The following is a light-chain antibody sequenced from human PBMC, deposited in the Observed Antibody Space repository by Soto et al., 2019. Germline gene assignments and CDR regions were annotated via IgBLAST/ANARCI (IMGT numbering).Light chain of an antibody. Sequence: EIVLTQSPGTLSLSPGERATLSCRASQSVDSSFVAWFQQKPGQAPRLLIYDASTRATGVPARFSGDGSGTEFTLTISSLQSDDFAVYYCQHYKTWPLTFGGGTRVEI. CDR3: QHYKTWPLT. CDR2: DAS. V-gene: IGKV3-15*01. CDR1: QSVDSS. J-gene: IGKJ4*01.